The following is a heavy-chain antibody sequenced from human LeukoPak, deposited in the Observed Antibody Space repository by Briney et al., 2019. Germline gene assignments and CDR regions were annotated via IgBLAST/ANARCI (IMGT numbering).Heavy chain of an antibody. D-gene: IGHD3-22*01. J-gene: IGHJ3*02. V-gene: IGHV3-48*01. CDR2: ISSSSSTI. Sequence: GGSLRLSCAASGFTFSSYSMNWVRQAPGKGLEWVSYISSSSSTIYYADSVKGRFTISRDNAKNSLYLQMNSLRAEDTAVYYCARGRRRRGYYYDSSGLADAFDIWGQGTMVTVSS. CDR3: ARGRRRRGYYYDSSGLADAFDI. CDR1: GFTFSSYS.